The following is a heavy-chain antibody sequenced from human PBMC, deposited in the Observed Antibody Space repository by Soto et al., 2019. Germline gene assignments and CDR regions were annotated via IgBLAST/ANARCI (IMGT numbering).Heavy chain of an antibody. Sequence: PSETLSLTCTVSGVSISTYYWSWIRQPPGKGLEWIGYIYYSGSTYYNPSLKSRVTISVDTSKNQFSLKLSSVTAADTAVYYCAREKTYYYDSSGYHWFDPWGQGTLVTVSS. V-gene: IGHV4-30-4*08. J-gene: IGHJ5*02. CDR3: AREKTYYYDSSGYHWFDP. CDR2: IYYSGST. CDR1: GVSISTYY. D-gene: IGHD3-22*01.